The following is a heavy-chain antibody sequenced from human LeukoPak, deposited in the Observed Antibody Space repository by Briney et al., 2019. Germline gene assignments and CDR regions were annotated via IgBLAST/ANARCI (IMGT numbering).Heavy chain of an antibody. CDR3: ARWGYGSGSYYPFDY. CDR1: GFTFSSYS. V-gene: IGHV3-21*01. D-gene: IGHD3-10*01. Sequence: TGGSLRLSCAASGFTFSSYSMNWVRQAPGKGLEWVSSISSSSSYIYYADSVKGRFTISRDNAKNSLYLQMNSLRAEDTAVYYCARWGYGSGSYYPFDYWGQGTLVTVSS. CDR2: ISSSSSYI. J-gene: IGHJ4*02.